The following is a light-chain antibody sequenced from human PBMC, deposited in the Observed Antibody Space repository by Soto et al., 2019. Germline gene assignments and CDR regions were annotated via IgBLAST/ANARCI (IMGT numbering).Light chain of an antibody. CDR1: QSVSSTY. J-gene: IGKJ4*01. V-gene: IGKV3-20*01. CDR2: DVS. CDR3: QHYITLPPRLT. Sequence: ELVLTQSPGTLSLSPGERATLSCRASQSVSSTYLAWYQHKPGQAPRLLVYDVSTRATGIPDRFSGSGSGTDFTLTISSLEPEDFAVYYCQHYITLPPRLTFGGGTKVEIK.